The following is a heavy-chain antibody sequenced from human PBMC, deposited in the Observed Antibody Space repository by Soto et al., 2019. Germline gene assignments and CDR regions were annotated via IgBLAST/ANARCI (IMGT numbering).Heavy chain of an antibody. D-gene: IGHD3-3*01. CDR3: ATCTTIFGVVRDYYYYGMDV. CDR2: FDPEDGET. CDR1: GYTLTELS. Sequence: QVPLVQSGAEVKKPGASVKVSCKVSGYTLTELSMHWVRQAPGKGLEWMGGFDPEDGETIYAQKFQGRVTMTEDTSTDTAYMELSSLRSEDTAVYYCATCTTIFGVVRDYYYYGMDVWGQGTTVTVSS. V-gene: IGHV1-24*01. J-gene: IGHJ6*02.